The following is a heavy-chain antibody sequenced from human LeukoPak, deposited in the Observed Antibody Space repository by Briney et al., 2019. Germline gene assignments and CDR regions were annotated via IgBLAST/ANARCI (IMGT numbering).Heavy chain of an antibody. CDR3: ARDFGYCSSTSCRYYYYYMDV. CDR2: ISSSGSTI. CDR1: GFTFSDYY. V-gene: IGHV3-11*04. Sequence: GGSLRLSCAASGFTFSDYYMSWIRQAPGKGLEWVSYISSSGSTIYYADSVKGRFTISRDNAKNSLYLQMNSLRAEDTAVYYCARDFGYCSSTSCRYYYYYMDVWGKGTTVTISS. D-gene: IGHD2-2*01. J-gene: IGHJ6*03.